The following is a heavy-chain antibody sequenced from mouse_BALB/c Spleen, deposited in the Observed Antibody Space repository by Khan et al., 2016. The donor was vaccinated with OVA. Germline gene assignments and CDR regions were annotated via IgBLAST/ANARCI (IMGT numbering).Heavy chain of an antibody. V-gene: IGHV5-9-3*01. D-gene: IGHD1-1*01. CDR1: GFTFSTYA. CDR3: ARHNYGPFAY. J-gene: IGHJ3*01. CDR2: ISSGGDYT. Sequence: EVELVESGGGLVKPGGPLKLSCAASGFTFSTYAMSWVRQTPEKRLEWVATISSGGDYTYYPDSVKGRFTLSRDNAKNTLYLQMNSLRSEDTAMYYCARHNYGPFAYWGQGTLVTVSA.